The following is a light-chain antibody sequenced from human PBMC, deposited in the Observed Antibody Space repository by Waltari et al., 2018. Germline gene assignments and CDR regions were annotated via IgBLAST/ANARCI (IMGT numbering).Light chain of an antibody. Sequence: QSVLTQPPSASGTPGQSVAISCSGSRSNIGSNTVSWYQKFPGTAPKTLIYRDDQRRPGAPDRFSGSKSGTSASLAISGLQSDDEADYFCAAWDDSLNGPAFGGGTRLTVL. CDR1: RSNIGSNT. CDR3: AAWDDSLNGPA. CDR2: RDD. J-gene: IGLJ2*01. V-gene: IGLV1-44*01.